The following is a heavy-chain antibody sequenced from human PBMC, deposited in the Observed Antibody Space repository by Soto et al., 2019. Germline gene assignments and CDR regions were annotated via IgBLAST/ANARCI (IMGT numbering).Heavy chain of an antibody. CDR1: GGSISSGGYY. D-gene: IGHD5-12*01. CDR3: ARHITRGYEKSDYYYYMDV. V-gene: IGHV4-31*03. Sequence: SGTLSLTFTASGGSISSGGYYWSWIRQHPGKGLEWIGYIYYSGSTYYNPSLKSRVTISVDTSKNQFSLKLSSVTAADTAVYYCARHITRGYEKSDYYYYMDVWGKGTTVTVSS. J-gene: IGHJ6*03. CDR2: IYYSGST.